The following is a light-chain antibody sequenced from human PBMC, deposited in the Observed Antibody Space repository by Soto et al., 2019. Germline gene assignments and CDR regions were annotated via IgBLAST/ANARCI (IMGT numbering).Light chain of an antibody. CDR1: QSVSSNY. J-gene: IGKJ4*01. Sequence: IVSPQSPGTLSFAPGERATVSCWASQSVSSNYLAWYQQKPGQAPRLLIYGASSRASGIPDRFSGSWSGTDFTLTISRLEPEDFVVYYCQQYGSSPLTFGGGTKVDIK. V-gene: IGKV3-20*01. CDR2: GAS. CDR3: QQYGSSPLT.